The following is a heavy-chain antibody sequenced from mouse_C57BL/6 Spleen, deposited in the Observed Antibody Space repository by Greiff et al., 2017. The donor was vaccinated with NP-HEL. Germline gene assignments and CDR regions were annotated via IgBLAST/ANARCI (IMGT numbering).Heavy chain of an antibody. CDR2: ISPRSGNT. V-gene: IGHV1-81*01. J-gene: IGHJ3*01. CDR1: GYTFTSYG. Sequence: QVQLQQSGAELARPGASVKLSCKASGYTFTSYGISWVKQRTGQGLEWIGEISPRSGNTYYNEKFKGKATLTADKSSSTAYMELRSLTSEDSAVYFCARSDPETWFAYWGQGTLVTVSA. CDR3: ARSDPETWFAY.